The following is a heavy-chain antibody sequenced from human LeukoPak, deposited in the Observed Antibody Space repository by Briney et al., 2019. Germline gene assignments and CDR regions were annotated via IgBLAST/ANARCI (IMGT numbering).Heavy chain of an antibody. CDR1: GFTFSSYG. D-gene: IGHD3-22*01. V-gene: IGHV3-30*03. CDR2: ISYDGSNK. Sequence: GGSLRLSCAASGFTFSSYGMHWARQAPGKGLEWVAVISYDGSNKYYADSVKGRFTISRDNSKNTLYLQMNSLRAEDTAVYYCAREGDITMIVAPRFDYWGQGTLVIVSS. CDR3: AREGDITMIVAPRFDY. J-gene: IGHJ4*02.